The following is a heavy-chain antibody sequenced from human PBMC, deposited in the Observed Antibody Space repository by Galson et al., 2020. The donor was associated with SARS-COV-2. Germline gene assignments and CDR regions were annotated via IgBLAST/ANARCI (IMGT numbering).Heavy chain of an antibody. Sequence: GESLKISCAASGFTFSSYAMHWVRQAPGKGLEWVAVISYDGSNKYYADSVKGRFTISRDNSKNTLYLQMNSLRAEDTAVYYCARVSESYDSSGYYLYTPDYCDYWGQGTLVTVSS. J-gene: IGHJ4*02. CDR3: ARVSESYDSSGYYLYTPDYCDY. CDR2: ISYDGSNK. V-gene: IGHV3-30-3*01. CDR1: GFTFSSYA. D-gene: IGHD3-22*01.